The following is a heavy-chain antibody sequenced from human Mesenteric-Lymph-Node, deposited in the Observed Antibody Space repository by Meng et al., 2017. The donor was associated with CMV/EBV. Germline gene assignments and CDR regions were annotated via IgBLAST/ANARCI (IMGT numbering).Heavy chain of an antibody. CDR1: GYTFTSYG. CDR3: ARERGYCSSIDCYKEGMDV. D-gene: IGHD2-2*01. V-gene: IGHV1-18*01. J-gene: IGHJ6*02. Sequence: ASVKVSCKASGYTFTSYGISWVRQAPGQGLEWMGWISAYNGNTNYAQKLQGRVTMTTDTSTSTAYMELRSLRSDDTATYYCARERGYCSSIDCYKEGMDVWGQGTTVTVSS. CDR2: ISAYNGNT.